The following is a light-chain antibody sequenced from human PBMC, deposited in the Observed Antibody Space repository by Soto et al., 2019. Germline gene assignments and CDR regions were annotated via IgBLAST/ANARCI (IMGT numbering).Light chain of an antibody. CDR1: SSDLAGHNY. V-gene: IGLV2-14*03. Sequence: QSVLTQPASVSGSLGQSITISCTGTSSDLAGHNYVSWYQQHPGKAPRLVIYEVTNRPSGVSNRFSGSRSGNTASLTISGLQADDAADYYCNSFTDSSLYVFGAGTKVTVL. J-gene: IGLJ1*01. CDR3: NSFTDSSLYV. CDR2: EVT.